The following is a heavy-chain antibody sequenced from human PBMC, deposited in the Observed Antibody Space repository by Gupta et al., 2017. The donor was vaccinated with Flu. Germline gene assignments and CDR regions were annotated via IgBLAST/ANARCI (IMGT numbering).Heavy chain of an antibody. CDR2: IDHRGGT. CDR3: TRLGGFTVGYNWFDP. D-gene: IGHD4-11*01. CDR1: NASLSGSY. V-gene: IGHV4-34*01. Sequence: QVQLQQWGAGLLKPSETLSLTCAVYNASLSGSYWSWIRQPPGKGPEWIGEIDHRGGTNYNPSLKSRVTMSVDTSKNQFSLNLYSVTAAETAIYYCTRLGGFTVGYNWFDPWGQGTLVTVSS. J-gene: IGHJ5*02.